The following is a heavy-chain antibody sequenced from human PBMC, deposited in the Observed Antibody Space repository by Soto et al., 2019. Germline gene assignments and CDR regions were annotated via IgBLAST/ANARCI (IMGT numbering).Heavy chain of an antibody. D-gene: IGHD2-2*01. CDR2: IERKTDGGTT. CDR1: DFTFTDAW. Sequence: VQLVESGGGLVKPGGSLRLSCAASDFTFTDAWMNWVRQAPGKGLEWVCRIERKTDGGTTDYAALVKGRFTISRDDSKITLHLQRNSLKTEDTAVYYCATEHGVDCSSGRCYGDLDLWGQGTLVTVSS. J-gene: IGHJ4*01. CDR3: ATEHGVDCSSGRCYGDLDL. V-gene: IGHV3-15*07.